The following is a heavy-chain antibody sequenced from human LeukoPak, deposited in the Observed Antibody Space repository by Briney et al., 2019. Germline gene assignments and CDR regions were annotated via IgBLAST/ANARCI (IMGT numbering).Heavy chain of an antibody. Sequence: PSETLSLTCAVYGGSFSGYYWSWIRQPPGKGLEWIGEINHSGSTNYNPSLKSRVTISVDTSKNQYSLKLSSVTAADTAVYYCARGPLHYGDPNWFDPWGQGTLVTVSS. D-gene: IGHD4-17*01. CDR2: INHSGST. CDR1: GGSFSGYY. CDR3: ARGPLHYGDPNWFDP. J-gene: IGHJ5*02. V-gene: IGHV4-34*01.